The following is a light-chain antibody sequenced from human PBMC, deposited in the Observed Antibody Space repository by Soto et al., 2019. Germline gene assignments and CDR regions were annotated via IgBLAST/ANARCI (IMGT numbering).Light chain of an antibody. J-gene: IGKJ5*01. CDR3: QQRSNWIT. V-gene: IGKV3-11*01. CDR1: QSVSSY. Sequence: EMVLTQSPATLSLSPGERTTLSCRASQSVSSYLAWYQQKPGQAPRLLIYDASNRATGIPARFIGSGSGTDFTLTITSLQPEDFAVYYCQQRSNWITFGQGTRLEIK. CDR2: DAS.